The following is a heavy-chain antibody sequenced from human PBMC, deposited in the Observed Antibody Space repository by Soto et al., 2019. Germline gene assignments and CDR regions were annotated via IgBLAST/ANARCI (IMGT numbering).Heavy chain of an antibody. CDR3: ARGGYYFSYGMDV. D-gene: IGHD3-10*01. Sequence: SETLSLTCTVSGGSISSGGYYWSWIRQHPGKGLEWIGYIYYSGSTYFSPSLKSRVTISLDTSKSQFSLKLSSVTDADSAVYYCARGGYYFSYGMDVWGQGTTVIVSS. CDR2: IYYSGST. CDR1: GGSISSGGYY. V-gene: IGHV4-31*03. J-gene: IGHJ6*02.